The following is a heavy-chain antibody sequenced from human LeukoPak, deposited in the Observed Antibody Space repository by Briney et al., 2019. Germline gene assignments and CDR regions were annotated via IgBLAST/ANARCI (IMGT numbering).Heavy chain of an antibody. D-gene: IGHD7-27*01. Sequence: ASVKVSCKASGYTFTNFAISWVRQAPGQGLEWMGWVSAKSGNTNYAQKFQGRVTMTTDTSTSTAYMELRSLRSDDTAVYYCARAIETGDDAFDIWGQGTMVTVSS. V-gene: IGHV1-18*01. J-gene: IGHJ3*02. CDR1: GYTFTNFA. CDR2: VSAKSGNT. CDR3: ARAIETGDDAFDI.